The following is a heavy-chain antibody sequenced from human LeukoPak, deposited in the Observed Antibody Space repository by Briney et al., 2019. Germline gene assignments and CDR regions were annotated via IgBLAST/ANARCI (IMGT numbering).Heavy chain of an antibody. CDR3: ARDGGYSSSWYVINWFDP. D-gene: IGHD6-13*01. V-gene: IGHV1-2*02. CDR1: GYTITGYY. J-gene: IGHJ5*02. Sequence: ASLNVSCKASGYTITGYYMHWVRQAPGQGLEWMGWLNTNSGVTNYAQKFQGRVTMTRDTSISTAYMELSRLRSDDTAVYYCARDGGYSSSWYVINWFDPWGQGTLVTVP. CDR2: LNTNSGVT.